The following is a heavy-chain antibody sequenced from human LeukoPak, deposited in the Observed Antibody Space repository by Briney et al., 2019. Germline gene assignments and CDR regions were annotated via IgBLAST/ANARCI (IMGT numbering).Heavy chain of an antibody. J-gene: IGHJ4*02. CDR1: GGSISSHY. CDR2: IYYSGST. CDR3: ATQGGYNYGYFDY. Sequence: SETLSLTCTVSGGSISSHYWSWIRQPPGKGLEWIGYIYYSGSTNYNPSLKSRVTISVDTSKNQFSLKLSSVTAADTAVYYCATQGGYNYGYFDYWGQGTLVTVSS. V-gene: IGHV4-59*11. D-gene: IGHD5-24*01.